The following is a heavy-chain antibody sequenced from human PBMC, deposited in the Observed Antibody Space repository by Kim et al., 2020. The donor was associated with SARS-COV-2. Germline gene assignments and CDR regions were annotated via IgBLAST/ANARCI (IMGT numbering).Heavy chain of an antibody. CDR1: GYTFTSYY. CDR3: VREPRGVGLMNINFQFDN. D-gene: IGHD3-16*01. V-gene: IGHV1-46*01. Sequence: ASVKVSCKASGYTFTSYYVHWVRQAPGVGLEWIGIINPNAGTTVYAQSFRGRVTMTRDTSTSTVYMELSSLTSEDTALFYCVREPRGVGLMNINFQFDNWGQGTPVTVSS. CDR2: INPNAGTT. J-gene: IGHJ4*01.